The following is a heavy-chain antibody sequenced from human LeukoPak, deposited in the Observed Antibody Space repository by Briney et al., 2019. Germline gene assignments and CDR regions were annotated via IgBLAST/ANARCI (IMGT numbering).Heavy chain of an antibody. CDR3: AREVGYSYGYGLDY. J-gene: IGHJ4*02. D-gene: IGHD5-18*01. CDR2: IYSGGST. V-gene: IGHV3-66*01. CDR1: GFTVSSNY. Sequence: GGSLRLSCAASGFTVSSNYMSWVRQAPGKGLEWVSVIYSGGSTYYADSVKGRFTISRDNSKNTLYLQMNSLRAEDTAVYYCAREVGYSYGYGLDYWGQGTLVTVSS.